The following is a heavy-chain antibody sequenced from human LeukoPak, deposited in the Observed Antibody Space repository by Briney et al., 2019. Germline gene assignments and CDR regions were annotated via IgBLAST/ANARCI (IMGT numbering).Heavy chain of an antibody. CDR2: ISSSCSTI. V-gene: IGHV3-11*04. CDR3: AELGITMIGGV. D-gene: IGHD3-10*02. Sequence: GGSLRLSCAASGFTFSDYYMSWIRQAPGKWLEWVSYISSSCSTIYYEESVKGRFTISRDNAKNSLYLQMNSLRAEDTAVYYCAELGITMIGGVWGKGTTVTISS. J-gene: IGHJ6*04. CDR1: GFTFSDYY.